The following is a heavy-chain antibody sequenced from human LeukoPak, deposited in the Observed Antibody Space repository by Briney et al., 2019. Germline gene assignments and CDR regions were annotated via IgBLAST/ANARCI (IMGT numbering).Heavy chain of an antibody. J-gene: IGHJ3*01. D-gene: IGHD6-19*01. CDR2: IHHSGST. Sequence: SETLSLTCTVSGGSISTYYWSWIRQPPGKGLEWIGYIHHSGSTNYSPSPKSRVTISVDTSKNRFSLRLSSLTAADTAVYFCAGGGWSFDAFDFWGQGTMVTVSS. CDR3: AGGGWSFDAFDF. CDR1: GGSISTYY. V-gene: IGHV4-59*08.